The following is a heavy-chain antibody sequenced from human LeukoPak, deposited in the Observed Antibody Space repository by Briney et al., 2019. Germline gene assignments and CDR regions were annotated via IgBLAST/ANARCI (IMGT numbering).Heavy chain of an antibody. CDR2: MTGSGGST. CDR3: ARIPDSSGSLSAFDF. D-gene: IGHD3-22*01. Sequence: PGGSLRLSCAASGFTFSTYAMSWVRQAPGKGLEWVSAMTGSGGSTFYADSVKGRFTISRDNSKNTLYLQMSSLRVEDTAVYYCARIPDSSGSLSAFDFWGQGALVTVSS. V-gene: IGHV3-23*01. J-gene: IGHJ4*02. CDR1: GFTFSTYA.